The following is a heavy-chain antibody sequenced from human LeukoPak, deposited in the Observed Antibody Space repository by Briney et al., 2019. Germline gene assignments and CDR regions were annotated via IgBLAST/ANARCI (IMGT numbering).Heavy chain of an antibody. V-gene: IGHV1-2*02. CDR2: INPNSGGT. Sequence: GASVKVSCKASGYTFTGYYMHWVRQAPGQGLEWMGWINPNSGGTNYAQKFQGRVTMTRDTSISTAYMELSRLRSDDTAVYYCAREASGSYYEYDYWGQGTLVTVSS. CDR1: GYTFTGYY. CDR3: AREASGSYYEYDY. D-gene: IGHD3-10*01. J-gene: IGHJ4*02.